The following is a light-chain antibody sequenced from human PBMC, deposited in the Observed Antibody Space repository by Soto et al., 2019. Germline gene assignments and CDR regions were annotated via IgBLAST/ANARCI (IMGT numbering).Light chain of an antibody. CDR1: QSISSW. J-gene: IGKJ3*01. CDR2: DAS. Sequence: DIQMTQSPSTLSASVGDRVTITCRASQSISSWLAWYQQRPGKTPRLLIYDASTLESGVPSRFSGSGSGTEFTLTISSLQPDDFATYYCKQYSSYSRGTFGPGTKVDIK. CDR3: KQYSSYSRGT. V-gene: IGKV1-5*01.